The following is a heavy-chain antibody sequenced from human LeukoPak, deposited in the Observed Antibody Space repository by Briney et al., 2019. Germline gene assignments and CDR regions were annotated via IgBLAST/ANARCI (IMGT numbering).Heavy chain of an antibody. D-gene: IGHD3-22*01. V-gene: IGHV4-39*02. J-gene: IGHJ4*02. CDR2: IYYSGST. CDR3: ARESSGPFDY. CDR1: GGSISSSSYY. Sequence: SETLSLTCTVSGGSISSSSYYWGWIRQPPGKGLEWIGSIYYSGSTYYNPSLRSRVSISVDTSKNQFSLKLSSVTAADTAVYYCARESSGPFDYWGQGTLVTVSS.